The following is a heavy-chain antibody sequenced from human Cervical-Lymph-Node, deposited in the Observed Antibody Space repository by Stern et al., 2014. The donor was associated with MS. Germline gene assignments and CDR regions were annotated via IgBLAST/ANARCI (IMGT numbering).Heavy chain of an antibody. CDR1: GYNFSNYC. D-gene: IGHD2-21*01. CDR3: ARWSVDCDY. Sequence: VQLVQSGAELNKPGESLKISCKTSGYNFSNYCVAWVRQVSGKGLVRRGIIYPGEYDIRYRPSFQGNVTMSVDKSNTTAYLQWKSLKASDAAVYYCARWSVDCDYWGQGALITVSS. V-gene: IGHV5-51*03. J-gene: IGHJ4*02. CDR2: IYPGEYDI.